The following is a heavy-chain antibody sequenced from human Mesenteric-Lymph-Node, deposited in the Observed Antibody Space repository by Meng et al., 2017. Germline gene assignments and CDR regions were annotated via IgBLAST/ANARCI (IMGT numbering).Heavy chain of an antibody. CDR3: ASSDYYRSDY. D-gene: IGHD3-22*01. CDR2: TSHSGST. CDR1: GGSISSSSYY. V-gene: IGHV4-39*07. J-gene: IGHJ4*02. Sequence: QLQLQESGPGLVKPSETLSLTCTVSGGSISSSSYYWGWIRQPPGKGLEWIGETSHSGSTNYSPSLKSRVTISLDKSKNQLSLKLNSVTAADTAVYYCASSDYYRSDYWGQGTLVTVSS.